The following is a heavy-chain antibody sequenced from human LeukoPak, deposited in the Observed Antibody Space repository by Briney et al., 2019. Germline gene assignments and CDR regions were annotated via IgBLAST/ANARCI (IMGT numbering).Heavy chain of an antibody. D-gene: IGHD1-26*01. J-gene: IGHJ6*02. V-gene: IGHV4-59*11. Sequence: SETLSLTCTVSGGSISSHYWSWIRQSPGKGLEWIGYINYSGSTNYNPSLKSRVTISIDTPKMQFSLKLSSVTAADTAVYYCARVTIVGASGNYYYNMDVWGQGTTVTVSS. CDR1: GGSISSHY. CDR3: ARVTIVGASGNYYYNMDV. CDR2: INYSGST.